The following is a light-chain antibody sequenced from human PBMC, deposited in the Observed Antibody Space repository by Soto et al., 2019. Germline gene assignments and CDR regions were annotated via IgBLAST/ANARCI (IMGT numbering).Light chain of an antibody. CDR1: QNISSW. CDR2: DAS. Sequence: DIQMTQSPSALSASVGDRVTITCRASQNISSWLAWYQQKPGKAPKSLIYDASSLESGVPSRLSGSGSGTEFTLTISNLQPDDSATYYCQPSKAFSPWTFGQGTQVEIK. CDR3: QPSKAFSPWT. V-gene: IGKV1-5*01. J-gene: IGKJ1*01.